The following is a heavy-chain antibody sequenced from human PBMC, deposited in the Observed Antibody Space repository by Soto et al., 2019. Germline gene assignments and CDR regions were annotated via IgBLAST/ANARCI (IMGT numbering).Heavy chain of an antibody. CDR3: ARPQYSSSWFFDY. J-gene: IGHJ4*02. CDR2: IFYSGST. Sequence: PSETLSLTCTVSSGSISSTIYSWDWIRQPPGKGLEWIGSIFYSGSTYYNPSLKSRVTISVDTSKNQFSLKLSSVTAADTAVYYCARPQYSSSWFFDYWGQGTLVTVSS. V-gene: IGHV4-39*01. D-gene: IGHD6-13*01. CDR1: SGSISSTIYS.